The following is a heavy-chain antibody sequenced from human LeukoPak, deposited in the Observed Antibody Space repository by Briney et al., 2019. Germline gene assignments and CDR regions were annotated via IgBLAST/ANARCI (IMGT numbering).Heavy chain of an antibody. CDR1: GGPISSNNYY. CDR3: ASSTWYSSGPSF. CDR2: IYYSGST. V-gene: IGHV4-39*07. J-gene: IGHJ3*01. D-gene: IGHD6-19*01. Sequence: PSETLSLTCTVSGGPISSNNYYWGWIRQPPGKGLEWIGSIYYSGSTYYNPSLKSRVTISVDTSKNQFSLKLNSATAADTAVFYCASSTWYSSGPSFWGQGTMVTVSS.